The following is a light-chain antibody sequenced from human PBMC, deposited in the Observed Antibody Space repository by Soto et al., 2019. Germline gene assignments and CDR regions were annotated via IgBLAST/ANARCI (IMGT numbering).Light chain of an antibody. CDR2: AAS. CDR3: QQYNNWPPYP. J-gene: IGKJ3*01. Sequence: EIVMTQSPATLSVSPGERATLSCRASQSVSGNLDWYQQKPGQAPRLLIYAASTRATGIQARFSGSGSGTEFTLTISSLQSEDFAVYYCQQYNNWPPYPCGPGNEVDIK. V-gene: IGKV3-15*01. CDR1: QSVSGN.